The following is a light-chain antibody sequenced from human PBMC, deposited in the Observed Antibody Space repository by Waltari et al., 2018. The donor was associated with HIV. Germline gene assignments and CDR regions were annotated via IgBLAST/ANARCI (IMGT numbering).Light chain of an antibody. V-gene: IGLV1-44*01. CDR3: ATWDDSLNGWV. Sequence: QSVLTQPPSASGTPGQRVTISCSGSSSNIGGNTVSWYQQLPGTAPKLLIYSNNHRPSGVPDRFSGSRSGTSASLAISGLQSEDETDYYCATWDDSLNGWVFGGGTKLTVL. CDR1: SSNIGGNT. J-gene: IGLJ3*02. CDR2: SNN.